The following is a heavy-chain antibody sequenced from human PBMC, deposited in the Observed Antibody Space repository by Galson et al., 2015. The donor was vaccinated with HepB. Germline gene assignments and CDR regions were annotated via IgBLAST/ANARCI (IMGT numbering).Heavy chain of an antibody. J-gene: IGHJ5*02. CDR1: GFTFSNYC. V-gene: IGHV3-7*03. CDR3: ACVKGTMFGVAMNGFDP. CDR2: IKQNGSDK. Sequence: SLRLSCAASGFTFSNYCMSWVRQAPGKGLEWVSNIKQNGSDKYYVDSVKGRFTISRDNAKNSLYLQMNSLRAEDTAVYYCACVKGTMFGVAMNGFDPWGQGTLVTVSS. D-gene: IGHD3-3*01.